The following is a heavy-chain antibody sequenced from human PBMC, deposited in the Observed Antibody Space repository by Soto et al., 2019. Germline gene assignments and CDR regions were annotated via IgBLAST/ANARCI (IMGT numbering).Heavy chain of an antibody. Sequence: SVKVSCKASGFTCTSSAVQWVRQARGQRLAWIGWIVVGSGNKNYEQKYQERVTITRDMSTSTAYMELSSLRSEDTAVYYCAADGHYYGSGTFKLWLDAFDIWGQGTMVTVSS. D-gene: IGHD3-10*01. CDR1: GFTCTSSA. J-gene: IGHJ3*02. V-gene: IGHV1-58*01. CDR3: AADGHYYGSGTFKLWLDAFDI. CDR2: IVVGSGNK.